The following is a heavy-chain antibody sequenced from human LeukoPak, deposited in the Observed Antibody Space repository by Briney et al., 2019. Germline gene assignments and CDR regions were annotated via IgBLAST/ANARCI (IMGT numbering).Heavy chain of an antibody. Sequence: SETLSLTCTVSGGSISSYYWSWIRQPAGKGLEWIGRIYTSGSTNYNPSLKSRVTMSVDTSKNQFSLKLSSVTAADTAVYYCARDSGVVVPAAMSPYYYYGMDVWGQGTTVTVSS. V-gene: IGHV4-4*07. CDR1: GGSISSYY. D-gene: IGHD2-2*01. CDR3: ARDSGVVVPAAMSPYYYYGMDV. CDR2: IYTSGST. J-gene: IGHJ6*02.